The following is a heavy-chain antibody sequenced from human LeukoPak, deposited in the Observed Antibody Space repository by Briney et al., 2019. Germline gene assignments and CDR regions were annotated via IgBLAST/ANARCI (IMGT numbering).Heavy chain of an antibody. J-gene: IGHJ4*02. V-gene: IGHV3-30*02. Sequence: PGGSLRLSCAASAFTFSSYGMHWVRQAPGKGLEWVSFIRYDGSNKYYADSVKGRFTISRDNSKNTLCLQMNSLRVEDTAVYYCAKGFFYSGSYYFDCWGQGTLVTVSS. D-gene: IGHD1-26*01. CDR1: AFTFSSYG. CDR2: IRYDGSNK. CDR3: AKGFFYSGSYYFDC.